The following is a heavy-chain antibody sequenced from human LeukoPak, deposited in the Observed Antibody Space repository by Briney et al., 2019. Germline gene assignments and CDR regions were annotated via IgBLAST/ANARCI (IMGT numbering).Heavy chain of an antibody. CDR2: INTDGSST. CDR1: GFTFSTYW. J-gene: IGHJ6*03. CDR3: ARDNSNYVYYYYMDV. V-gene: IGHV3-74*01. Sequence: GGSLRLSCAASGFTFSTYWMHWVRQAPWKGLVWVSRINTDGSSTSYADSVKGRFTISRDNAKNTLYLQMNSLRAEDTAVYYCARDNSNYVYYYYMDVWGKGTTVTVSS. D-gene: IGHD4-11*01.